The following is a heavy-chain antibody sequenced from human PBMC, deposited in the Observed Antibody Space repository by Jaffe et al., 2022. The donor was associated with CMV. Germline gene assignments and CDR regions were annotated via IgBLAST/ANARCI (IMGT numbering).Heavy chain of an antibody. CDR3: ARPRSSSSVGAFDI. J-gene: IGHJ3*02. V-gene: IGHV4-59*08. D-gene: IGHD6-6*01. CDR2: IYYSGST. Sequence: QVQLQESGPGLVKPSETLSLTCTVSGGSISSYYWSWIRQPPGKGLEWIGYIYYSGSTNYNPSLKSRVTISVDTSKNQFSLKLSSVTAADTAVYYCARPRSSSSVGAFDIWGQGTMVTVSS. CDR1: GGSISSYY.